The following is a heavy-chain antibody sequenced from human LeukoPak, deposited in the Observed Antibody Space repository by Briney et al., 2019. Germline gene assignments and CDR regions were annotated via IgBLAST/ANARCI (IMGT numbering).Heavy chain of an antibody. CDR1: GGSISSYY. V-gene: IGHV4-59*01. CDR2: IYYSGST. Sequence: PSETLSLTCTVSGGSISSYYWSWIRQPPGKGLEWIGYIYYSGSTNYNPSLTSRVTISVDTSKNQFSLKLSSLTAADTAVYYCARADGYSGSYYAFDIWGQGTMVTVSS. D-gene: IGHD1-26*01. CDR3: ARADGYSGSYYAFDI. J-gene: IGHJ3*02.